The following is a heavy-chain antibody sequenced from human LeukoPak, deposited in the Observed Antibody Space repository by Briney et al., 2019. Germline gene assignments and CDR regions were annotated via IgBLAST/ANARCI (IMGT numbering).Heavy chain of an antibody. CDR1: GFTFSSYA. Sequence: GGSLRLSCAASGFTFSSYAMSWVRQAPGKGLEWVSAISGSGGSTYYADSVKGRFTISRDNSKNTLYLQMDSLRAEDTAVYYCAKGRYDFWSGYSDWGQGTLVTVSS. J-gene: IGHJ4*02. CDR2: ISGSGGST. CDR3: AKGRYDFWSGYSD. D-gene: IGHD3-3*01. V-gene: IGHV3-23*01.